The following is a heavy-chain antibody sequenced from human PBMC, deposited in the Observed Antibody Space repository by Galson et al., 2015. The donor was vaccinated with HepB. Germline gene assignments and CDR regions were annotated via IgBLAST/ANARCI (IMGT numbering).Heavy chain of an antibody. CDR2: ISSNGGST. V-gene: IGHV3-64*01. Sequence: SLRLSCAASGLTFSSYAMHWVRQAPGKGLEYVSAISSNGGSTYYANSAKGRFTISRDNSKNTLYLQMGSLRAEDMAVYYCARDLYSSSWGYYYYYMDVWGKGTTVTVSS. CDR1: GLTFSSYA. J-gene: IGHJ6*03. CDR3: ARDLYSSSWGYYYYYMDV. D-gene: IGHD6-6*01.